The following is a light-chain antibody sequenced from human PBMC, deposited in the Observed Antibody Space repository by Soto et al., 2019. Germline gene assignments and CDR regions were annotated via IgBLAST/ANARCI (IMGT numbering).Light chain of an antibody. V-gene: IGKV1-5*01. CDR2: DAS. Sequence: DFRMTQSPSTLSASIGTRVTITCRASQNINNWIAWYQQKPGKAPKFLIYDASTLESGVPSRFSGSGFGTEFSLTISSLQPDDFGSYYCQHMRTFGQGTKVEMK. J-gene: IGKJ1*01. CDR3: QHMRT. CDR1: QNINNW.